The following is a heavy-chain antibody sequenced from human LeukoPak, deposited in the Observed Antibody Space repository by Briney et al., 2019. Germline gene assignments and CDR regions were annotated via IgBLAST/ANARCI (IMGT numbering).Heavy chain of an antibody. Sequence: PSGTLSLTCAVYGGSFSGYYWSWIRQPPGKGLEWIGYIYYSGSTYYNPSLKSRVTISVDTSKNQFSLKLSSVTAADTAVYYCARESVDPQYYDFWSGYPSLGTFDIWGQGTMVTVSS. CDR1: GGSFSGYY. D-gene: IGHD3-3*01. CDR3: ARESVDPQYYDFWSGYPSLGTFDI. V-gene: IGHV4-30-4*08. CDR2: IYYSGST. J-gene: IGHJ3*02.